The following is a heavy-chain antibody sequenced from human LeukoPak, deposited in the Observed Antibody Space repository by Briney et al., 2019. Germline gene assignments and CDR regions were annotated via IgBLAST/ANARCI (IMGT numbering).Heavy chain of an antibody. D-gene: IGHD4-23*01. CDR3: ARGWVTSDY. Sequence: PGGSLRLSCAASGFTVSSNYMSWVRQVLGKGLEWVSVIYSGGSTYYEDSVKGRFTISRDDSKNTLYLQMNSLRAEDTAVYYCARGWVTSDYWGQGTLVTVSS. CDR1: GFTVSSNY. CDR2: IYSGGST. V-gene: IGHV3-53*05. J-gene: IGHJ4*02.